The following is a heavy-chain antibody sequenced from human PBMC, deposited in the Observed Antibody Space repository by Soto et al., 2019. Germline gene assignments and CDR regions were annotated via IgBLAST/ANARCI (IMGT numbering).Heavy chain of an antibody. CDR2: ISSSSSYI. V-gene: IGHV3-21*01. CDR1: GFTFSSYS. D-gene: IGHD6-19*01. CDR3: ARIGYSSGWTGTDAFDI. Sequence: GGSLRLSCAASGFTFSSYSMNWVRQAPGKGLEWVSSISSSSSYIYYADSVKGRFTISRDNAKNSLYLQMNSLRAEDTVVYYCARIGYSSGWTGTDAFDIWGQGTMVTVSS. J-gene: IGHJ3*02.